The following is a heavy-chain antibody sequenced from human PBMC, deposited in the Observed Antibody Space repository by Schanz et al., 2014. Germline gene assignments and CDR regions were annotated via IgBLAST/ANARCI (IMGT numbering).Heavy chain of an antibody. CDR1: GYTFTSDS. V-gene: IGHV1-46*03. CDR3: ARDGVDAAAGGND. J-gene: IGHJ4*02. CDR2: INPSGGST. D-gene: IGHD6-13*01. Sequence: QVQLVQSGAEAKKPGASVKVSCKASGYTFTSDSMHWVRQAPGQGLEWMGMINPSGGSTTYAQKFQGRVTMTENTSTSTVYMELSSRRSEATAVYYCARDGVDAAAGGNDWGQGTLVTVSS.